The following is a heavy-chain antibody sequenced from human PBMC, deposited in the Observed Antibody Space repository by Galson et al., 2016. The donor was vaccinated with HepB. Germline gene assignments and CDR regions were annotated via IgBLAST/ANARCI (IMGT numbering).Heavy chain of an antibody. CDR3: ARRPVVPYYYYYYMDV. CDR1: GGSISTSSYY. D-gene: IGHD3-10*01. CDR2: IYYSGST. J-gene: IGHJ6*03. V-gene: IGHV4-39*01. Sequence: SETLSLTCTVSGGSISTSSYYWGWIRQPPGKGLEWIGSIYYSGSTYYNPSLKSRVTISVDTSRNQFSLKLSSVTAADTAVYYCARRPVVPYYYYYYMDVWGKGTTVTVSS.